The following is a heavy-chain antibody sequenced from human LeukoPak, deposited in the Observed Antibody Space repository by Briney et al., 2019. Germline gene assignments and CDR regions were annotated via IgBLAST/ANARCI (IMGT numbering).Heavy chain of an antibody. Sequence: ASVKVSCKASGYTFTGYYMHWVRQAPGQGLEWMGWINPNSGGTNYAQRFQGRVTMTRDTSISTAYMELSRLRSDDTAVYYCARGTRIAAAGTYVYFQHWGQGTLSPSLQ. CDR2: INPNSGGT. D-gene: IGHD6-13*01. CDR3: ARGTRIAAAGTYVYFQH. V-gene: IGHV1-2*02. J-gene: IGHJ1*01. CDR1: GYTFTGYY.